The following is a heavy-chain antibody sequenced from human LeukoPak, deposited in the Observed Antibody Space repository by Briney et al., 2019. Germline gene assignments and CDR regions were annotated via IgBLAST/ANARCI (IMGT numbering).Heavy chain of an antibody. Sequence: GESLKISCKGSGYSFTNYWIGWVRQMPGKGLEWMGMIYPGDSDTRFSPSFQGQVTISAGKSITSAYLQWSSLKASDTAMYYCARLQQYYYNSTGYWDYFDYWGQGTLVTVSS. J-gene: IGHJ4*02. CDR3: ARLQQYYYNSTGYWDYFDY. CDR1: GYSFTNYW. V-gene: IGHV5-51*01. CDR2: IYPGDSDT. D-gene: IGHD3-22*01.